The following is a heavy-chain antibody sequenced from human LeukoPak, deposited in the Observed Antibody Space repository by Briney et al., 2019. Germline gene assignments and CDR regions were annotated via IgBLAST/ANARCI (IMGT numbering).Heavy chain of an antibody. CDR2: IMPLFGTA. Sequence: GASVKVSCKTSGGTFNNSAISWVRQAPGQGLEWLGGIMPLFGTAGYAQKFQGRVTITKDESTRTVYLELTSLTSDDTAVYYCAKPKAYYDSSGYEVWGQGTLVTVSS. J-gene: IGHJ4*02. D-gene: IGHD3-22*01. CDR3: AKPKAYYDSSGYEV. CDR1: GGTFNNSA. V-gene: IGHV1-69*05.